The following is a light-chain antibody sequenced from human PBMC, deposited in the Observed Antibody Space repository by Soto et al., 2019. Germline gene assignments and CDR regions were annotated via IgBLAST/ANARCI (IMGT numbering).Light chain of an antibody. V-gene: IGKV3-15*01. J-gene: IGKJ5*01. CDR1: QNIGTS. CDR2: GAS. Sequence: EIVLTQSPATLSLSPGERATLSCRAGQNIGTSLVWSQQKPGQSPRLLIYGASTRATGIPASFSGSGSGTEFTLTITSLQSEDFAVYYCQQYHSWPPITFGQGTRLEIK. CDR3: QQYHSWPPIT.